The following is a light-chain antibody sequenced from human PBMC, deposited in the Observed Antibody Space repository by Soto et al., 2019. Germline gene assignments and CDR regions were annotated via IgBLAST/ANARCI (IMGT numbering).Light chain of an antibody. J-gene: IGKJ1*01. CDR1: QSVSTW. CDR3: QRQNTYRAT. V-gene: IGKV1-5*03. Sequence: DIQMTHTPSTLSASVGNTVTITCRASQSVSTWLAWYQQKPGKAPKLLIYMASTLESVVPSRFSGSASGTEFTITISSLQPDYFSTYYCQRQNTYRATFGRGTNVEIK. CDR2: MAS.